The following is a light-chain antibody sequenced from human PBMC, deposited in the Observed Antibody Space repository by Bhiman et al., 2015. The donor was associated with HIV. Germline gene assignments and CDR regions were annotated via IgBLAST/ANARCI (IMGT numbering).Light chain of an antibody. CDR1: SSDVGGYTY. Sequence: QSALTQPASVSGSPGQSITISCIGTSSDVGGYTYVSWYQHHPGKAPKVMIYEVSKRPSGISNRFSGSKSGNTASLTISGLQAEDEADYYCSSYAGSSTYVVFGGGTKLTVL. V-gene: IGLV2-14*01. CDR3: SSYAGSSTYVV. J-gene: IGLJ2*01. CDR2: EVS.